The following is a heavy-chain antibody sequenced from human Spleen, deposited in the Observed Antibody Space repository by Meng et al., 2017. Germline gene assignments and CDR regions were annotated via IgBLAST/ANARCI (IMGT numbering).Heavy chain of an antibody. CDR3: AKEIRPNDY. CDR1: GFTFSSYW. V-gene: IGHV3-23*01. Sequence: GESLKISCAASGFTFSSYWMHWVRQTPGKGLEWVSSISITGDTTRYADSVKGRFTVSRDNSKSTLHLQMNSLRAEDTAVYYCAKEIRPNDYWGQGTLVTFTS. J-gene: IGHJ4*02. CDR2: ISITGDTT.